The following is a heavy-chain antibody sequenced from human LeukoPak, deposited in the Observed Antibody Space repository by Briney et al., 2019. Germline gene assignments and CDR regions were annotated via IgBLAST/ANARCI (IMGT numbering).Heavy chain of an antibody. CDR2: IYYSGST. Sequence: PSETLSLTCTVSGGXISSSGYYWGWIRQPPGKRLEWIGSIYYSGSTYYNPSLKSRVTISVDTSKNQFSLKLSSVTAADTAVYYCARLCYYYYGMDVWGQGTTVTVSS. J-gene: IGHJ6*02. V-gene: IGHV4-39*01. CDR1: GGXISSSGYY. CDR3: ARLCYYYYGMDV.